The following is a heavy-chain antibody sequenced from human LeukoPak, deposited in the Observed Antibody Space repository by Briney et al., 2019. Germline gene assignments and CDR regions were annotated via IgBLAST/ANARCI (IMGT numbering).Heavy chain of an antibody. CDR2: IYYSGST. CDR3: ANTYYDFWSGYDLKFDY. CDR1: GGSISSGDYY. J-gene: IGHJ4*02. Sequence: SETLSLTYTVSGGSISSGDYYWSWIRQPPGKGLEWIGYIYYSGSTYYNPSLKSRVTISVDTSKNQFSLKLSSVTAADTAVYYCANTYYDFWSGYDLKFDYWGQGTLVTVSS. V-gene: IGHV4-30-4*08. D-gene: IGHD3-3*01.